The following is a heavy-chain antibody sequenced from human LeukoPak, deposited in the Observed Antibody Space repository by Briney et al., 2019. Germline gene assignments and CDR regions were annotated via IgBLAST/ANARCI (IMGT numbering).Heavy chain of an antibody. CDR1: GGSTSSSNYY. CDR3: ARRPTTSIVGATTNYFDH. V-gene: IGHV4-39*01. CDR2: IYYSGST. Sequence: SEGLSLTCTVSGGSTSSSNYYWGWISQPPGKGLEWIGNIYYSGSTYYSPSLKSRVTLSIDTSKNQFSLKLTSVTAADTAVYFCARRPTTSIVGATTNYFDHWGQGTLVTVSP. J-gene: IGHJ4*02. D-gene: IGHD1-26*01.